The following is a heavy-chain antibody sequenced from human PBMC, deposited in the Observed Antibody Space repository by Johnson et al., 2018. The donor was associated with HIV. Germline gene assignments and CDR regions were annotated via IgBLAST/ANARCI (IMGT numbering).Heavy chain of an antibody. V-gene: IGHV3-7*02. CDR2: IKQDGGEK. Sequence: VQLVESGGILVQPGGSLRLSCATSGFTFSSYWMSWVRQAPGKGLDWVANIKQDGGEKYYVDSVKGRFTISRDNAKNTLYLQMNSLRAEDTAVYYCAKGYIAAAGDGWDAFDIWGQGTMVTVSS. J-gene: IGHJ3*02. CDR1: GFTFSSYW. CDR3: AKGYIAAAGDGWDAFDI. D-gene: IGHD6-13*01.